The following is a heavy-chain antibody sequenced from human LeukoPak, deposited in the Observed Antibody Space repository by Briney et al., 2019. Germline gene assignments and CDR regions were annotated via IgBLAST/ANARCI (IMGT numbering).Heavy chain of an antibody. J-gene: IGHJ6*02. CDR2: IWYDGSNK. Sequence: GGSLRLSCAAPGFTFSSYGMHWVRQAPGKGLEWVAVIWYDGSNKYYADSVKGRFTISRDNSKNTLYLQMNSLRAEDTAVYYCASAHSGYSSGWYARDYYYGMDVWGQGTTATVSS. CDR3: ASAHSGYSSGWYARDYYYGMDV. D-gene: IGHD6-19*01. V-gene: IGHV3-33*01. CDR1: GFTFSSYG.